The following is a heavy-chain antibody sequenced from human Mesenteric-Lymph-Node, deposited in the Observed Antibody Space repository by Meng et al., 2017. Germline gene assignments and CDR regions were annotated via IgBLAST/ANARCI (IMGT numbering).Heavy chain of an antibody. J-gene: IGHJ4*02. CDR2: INHSGST. D-gene: IGHD4-17*01. V-gene: IGHV4-34*01. CDR1: GGSFSGYY. Sequence: QVQLQQGGAGLLKPSQTLSLTCAVYGGSFSGYYWSWIRQPPGKGLEWIGEINHSGSTNYNPSLKSRVTISVDTSKNQFSLKLSSVTAADTAVYYCARGPTTYFDYWGQGTLVTVSS. CDR3: ARGPTTYFDY.